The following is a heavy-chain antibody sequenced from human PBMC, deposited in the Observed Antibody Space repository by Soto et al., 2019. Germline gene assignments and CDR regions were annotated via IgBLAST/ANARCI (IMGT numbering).Heavy chain of an antibody. CDR1: GFTFSRYA. D-gene: IGHD6-13*01. CDR3: AKSPGIAAAGTGDY. CDR2: ISGSGGST. J-gene: IGHJ4*02. Sequence: GGSLRLSCAASGFTFSRYAMSWVRQAPGKGLEWVSAISGSGGSTYYADSVKGRFTISRDNSKNTLYLQMNSLRAEDTAVYYCAKSPGIAAAGTGDYWGQGTLVTVSS. V-gene: IGHV3-23*01.